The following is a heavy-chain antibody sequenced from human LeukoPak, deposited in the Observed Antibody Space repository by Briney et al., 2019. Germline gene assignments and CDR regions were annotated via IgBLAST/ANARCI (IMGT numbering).Heavy chain of an antibody. CDR1: GFTFDNYV. CDR2: ISWHSVNI. J-gene: IGHJ3*02. V-gene: IGHV3-9*01. Sequence: TGGSLGLSCAASGFTFDNYVMHWVRQAPGKGLEWVSGISWHSVNIGYADSVKGRFTISRDNAKNSLYLQMNSLRAEDTAVYYCARDHDAFDIWGQGTMVTVSS. CDR3: ARDHDAFDI.